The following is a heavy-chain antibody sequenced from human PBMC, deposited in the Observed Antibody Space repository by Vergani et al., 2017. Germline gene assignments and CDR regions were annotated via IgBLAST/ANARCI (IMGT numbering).Heavy chain of an antibody. J-gene: IGHJ5*02. V-gene: IGHV4-39*01. D-gene: IGHD6-19*01. CDR2: IYYSGST. CDR1: GDSIISRSYY. CDR3: ARHSTVEWLVKLGWIDP. Sequence: QMQLQESGPGLVKASETLSLTCTVSGDSIISRSYYWGWIRQPPGKGLEWIASIYYSGSTYYNPSLKSRVTISVDTSKNQFSLKLSSVTVADTAVYFCARHSTVEWLVKLGWIDPWGQGILVTVSS.